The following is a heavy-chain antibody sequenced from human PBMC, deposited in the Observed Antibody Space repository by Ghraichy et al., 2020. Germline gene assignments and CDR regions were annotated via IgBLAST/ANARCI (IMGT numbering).Heavy chain of an antibody. J-gene: IGHJ4*02. CDR1: GGSFSGYY. D-gene: IGHD2-8*01. CDR2: INHSGST. V-gene: IGHV4-34*01. CDR3: ARGPYDGYYFDY. Sequence: SETLSLTCAVYGGSFSGYYWSWIRQPPGKGLEWIGEINHSGSTNYNPSLKSRVTISVDTSKNQFSLKLSSVTAADTAVYYCARGPYDGYYFDYWGQGTLVTVSS.